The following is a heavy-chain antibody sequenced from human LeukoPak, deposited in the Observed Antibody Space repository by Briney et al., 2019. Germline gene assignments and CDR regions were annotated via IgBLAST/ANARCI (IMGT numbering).Heavy chain of an antibody. CDR1: GYSFTSYW. V-gene: IGHV5-51*01. CDR3: ARRSHTGPIDY. J-gene: IGHJ4*02. Sequence: GESLKISCKGPGYSFTSYWIAWVGQMPGKGLEWMGIIYPGDSETRYSPSFQGQVTISADKSISTAYLQWSSLKASDTAMYYCARRSHTGPIDYWGEGTLVTVSS. CDR2: IYPGDSET.